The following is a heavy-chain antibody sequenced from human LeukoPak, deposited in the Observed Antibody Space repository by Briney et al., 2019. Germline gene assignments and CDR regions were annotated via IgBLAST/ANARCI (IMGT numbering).Heavy chain of an antibody. J-gene: IGHJ3*02. V-gene: IGHV3-23*01. CDR3: AKDGLRLDYGQKARAFDI. CDR1: GFTFSSYA. CDR2: ISGSGGST. D-gene: IGHD4-17*01. Sequence: PGGPLRLSCAASGFTFSSYAMSWVRQAPGKGLEWVSAISGSGGSTYYADSVKGRFTISRDNSKNTLYLQMNSLRAEDTAVYYCAKDGLRLDYGQKARAFDIWGQGTMVTVSS.